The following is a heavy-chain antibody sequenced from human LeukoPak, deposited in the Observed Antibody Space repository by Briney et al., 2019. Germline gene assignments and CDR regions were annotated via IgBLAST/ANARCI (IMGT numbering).Heavy chain of an antibody. V-gene: IGHV3-15*01. D-gene: IGHD4-11*01. CDR3: TAGLGKTDDDS. CDR2: VRTTAEGETT. J-gene: IGHJ4*02. Sequence: GGSLRLSCEGSGFIFNNAWMSWIRQAPGKGLEWVGRVRTTAEGETTDYAAPVRSRFTISRDDSKSPVYLQMNSLETEDTAIYYCTAGLGKTDDDSWGQGTLVTVSS. CDR1: GFIFNNAW.